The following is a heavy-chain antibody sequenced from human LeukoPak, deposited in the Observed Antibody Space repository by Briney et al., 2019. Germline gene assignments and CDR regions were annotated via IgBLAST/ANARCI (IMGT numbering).Heavy chain of an antibody. Sequence: GGSLRLSCAASGFTFSSYAMSWVRQAPGKGLEWVSAISGSGGSTYYADSVKGRFTISRDNSKNTLYLQMNSLRAEDTAVYYCAKSSPYYDFWSGYLVNWFDPWGQGSLVTVSS. J-gene: IGHJ5*02. D-gene: IGHD3-3*01. CDR3: AKSSPYYDFWSGYLVNWFDP. CDR1: GFTFSSYA. V-gene: IGHV3-23*01. CDR2: ISGSGGST.